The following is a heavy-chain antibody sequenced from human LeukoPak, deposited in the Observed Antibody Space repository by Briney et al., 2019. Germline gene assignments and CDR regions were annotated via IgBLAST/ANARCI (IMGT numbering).Heavy chain of an antibody. CDR3: ARELYGDYAGDY. CDR2: ISYDGSNK. D-gene: IGHD4-17*01. J-gene: IGHJ4*02. CDR1: GFTFSSYA. V-gene: IGHV3-30-3*01. Sequence: GGSLRLSCVASGFTFSSYAMHWVRQAPGKGLEWVAVISYDGSNKYYADSVKGRFTISRDNSKNTLYLQMNSLRAEDTAVYYCARELYGDYAGDYWGQGTLVTVSS.